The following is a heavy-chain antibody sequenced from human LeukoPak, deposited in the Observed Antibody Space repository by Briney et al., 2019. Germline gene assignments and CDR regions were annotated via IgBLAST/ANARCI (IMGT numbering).Heavy chain of an antibody. Sequence: PGGSLRLSCAASGFTFSSYAMSWVRQAPGKGLEWVTAISGSGGSTYYADSVKGRFTISRDNFKNTLYLQMNSLRAEDTAVYYCAKEIYCSGASCYSDAFDIWGQGIMVTVSS. CDR3: AKEIYCSGASCYSDAFDI. V-gene: IGHV3-23*01. CDR1: GFTFSSYA. J-gene: IGHJ3*02. D-gene: IGHD2-15*01. CDR2: ISGSGGST.